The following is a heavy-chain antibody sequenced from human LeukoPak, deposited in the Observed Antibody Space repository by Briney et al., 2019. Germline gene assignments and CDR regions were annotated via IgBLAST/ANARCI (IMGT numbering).Heavy chain of an antibody. CDR3: ATQPDPHSYGYDGAFDI. Sequence: PGGSLRLSCAASGFTFSSYWMHWVRQAPGKGLVWVSRINSDGSSTSYADSVKGRFTISRDNAKNTLYLQMNSLRAEDTAVYYCATQPDPHSYGYDGAFDIRGQGTMVTVSS. V-gene: IGHV3-74*01. J-gene: IGHJ3*02. CDR1: GFTFSSYW. CDR2: INSDGSST. D-gene: IGHD5-18*01.